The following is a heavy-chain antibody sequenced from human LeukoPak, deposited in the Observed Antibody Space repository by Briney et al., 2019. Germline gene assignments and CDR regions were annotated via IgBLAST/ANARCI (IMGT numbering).Heavy chain of an antibody. J-gene: IGHJ4*02. CDR2: VSYDGTKI. D-gene: IGHD5-18*01. V-gene: IGHV3-30-3*01. CDR3: ARDRIQIWSYVGTFDS. Sequence: GGSLRLSCAASGFTFSSYSMHWVCQAPGKGLEWVAVVSYDGTKISYGGSVKGRFTMSRDISKNTLSLQMNSLRPEDTAVYYCARDRIQIWSYVGTFDSWGQGTLVTVSS. CDR1: GFTFSSYS.